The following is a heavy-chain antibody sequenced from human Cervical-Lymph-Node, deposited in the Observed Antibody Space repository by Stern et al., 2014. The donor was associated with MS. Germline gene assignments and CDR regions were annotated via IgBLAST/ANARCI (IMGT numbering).Heavy chain of an antibody. CDR1: GYTVSGHY. V-gene: IGHV1-2*06. Sequence: VQLVESEAEVKKPGASVTVSCTPSGYTVSGHYIDWVRQAPGQGPEWMGLINPNTGATIYAQNFRGRVTLTRDTSTTTVYLDLNRLRSDDTAVYYCARRKVNTMTLDYWGQGTLVTVSS. CDR3: ARRKVNTMTLDY. CDR2: INPNTGAT. J-gene: IGHJ4*02. D-gene: IGHD5-18*01.